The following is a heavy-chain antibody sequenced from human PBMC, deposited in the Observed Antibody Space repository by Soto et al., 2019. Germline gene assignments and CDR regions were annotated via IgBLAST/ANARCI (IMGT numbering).Heavy chain of an antibody. V-gene: IGHV4-61*08. CDR2: IYYSGST. D-gene: IGHD3-10*01. CDR1: GGSVSSGDYF. CDR3: ARSPNYYYYGFDV. Sequence: ETLSLTCTVSGGSVSSGDYFWSWLRQSPGKRLEWIAYIYYSGSTNYNPSLKSRATISVDTSKSQVSLTLTSMTAADAALYYCARSPNYYYYGFDVWGQGTAVTVSS. J-gene: IGHJ6*02.